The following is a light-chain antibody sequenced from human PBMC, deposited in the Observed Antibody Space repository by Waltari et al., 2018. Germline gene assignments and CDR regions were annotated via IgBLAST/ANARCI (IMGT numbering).Light chain of an antibody. CDR3: CSYAGSYTLEV. J-gene: IGLJ3*02. CDR1: SSDVGRYNY. V-gene: IGLV2-11*01. Sequence: QSALTQPRSVSGSPGQSVPIPRTGTSSDVGRYNYVPSYQQHPVKAPKLVIYDVRKRPSGLPDRFSGSKSANTASLTISGLQAEDEADYYCCSYAGSYTLEVFGGGTKLTVL. CDR2: DVR.